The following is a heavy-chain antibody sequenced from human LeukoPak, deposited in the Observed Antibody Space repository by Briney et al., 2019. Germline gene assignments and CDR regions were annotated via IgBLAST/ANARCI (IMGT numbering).Heavy chain of an antibody. Sequence: SETLSLTCVVSGGSITSNWWSWVRQPPGKGLEWIGEIFHSGATTYNPSLKSRVTISVDTSKNQFSLKLSSVTAADTAVYYCASSGSYYDEAFDIWGQGTMVTVSS. J-gene: IGHJ3*02. CDR1: GGSITSNW. CDR3: ASSGSYYDEAFDI. CDR2: IFHSGAT. V-gene: IGHV4-4*02. D-gene: IGHD3-10*01.